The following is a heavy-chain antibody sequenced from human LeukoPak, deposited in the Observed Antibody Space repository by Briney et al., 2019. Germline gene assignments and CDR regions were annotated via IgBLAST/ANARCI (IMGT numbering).Heavy chain of an antibody. CDR2: ISGSGSST. Sequence: QPGGSLRLSCAPSGFTFMSWVRQAPGRGLEWVSSISGSGSSTYYPDSVKGRFTISRDNSKNTLSLQMSSLRADDTAVYYCAKGTATTTTFTSWGQGILVSVSS. J-gene: IGHJ5*02. V-gene: IGHV3-23*01. CDR1: GFTF. D-gene: IGHD4-11*01. CDR3: AKGTATTTTFTS.